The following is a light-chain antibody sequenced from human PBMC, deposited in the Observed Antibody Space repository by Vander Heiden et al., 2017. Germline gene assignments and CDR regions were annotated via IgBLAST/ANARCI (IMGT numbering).Light chain of an antibody. CDR2: DVS. J-gene: IGLJ1*01. V-gene: IGLV2-14*01. CDR1: SSDVGGYNY. CDR3: TSYTSRNTLV. Sequence: QSALTQPASVSVSPGQSITISCTGTSSDVGGYNYVSWYQQHPGKAPKLMSHDVSNRPSGDSNRFSGSKSGNTASLTISGLQAGDEADYYCTSYTSRNTLVFGSGTKVTVL.